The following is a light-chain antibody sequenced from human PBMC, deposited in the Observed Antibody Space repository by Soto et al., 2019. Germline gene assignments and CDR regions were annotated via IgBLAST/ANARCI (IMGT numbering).Light chain of an antibody. J-gene: IGLJ2*01. Sequence: QSALTQPASVSGSPGQSITISCTGTSSDVGGYKYVSWYQQHPDKAPKLIIFEVSNRPSGISSRFSGSKSGNTASLTISGLQAEAEADSYCASYTSSSTSVIFGRGTKLTVL. CDR1: SSDVGGYKY. CDR3: ASYTSSSTSVI. CDR2: EVS. V-gene: IGLV2-14*01.